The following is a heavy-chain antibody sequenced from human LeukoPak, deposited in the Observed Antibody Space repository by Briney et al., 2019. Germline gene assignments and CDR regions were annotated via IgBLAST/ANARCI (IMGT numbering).Heavy chain of an antibody. V-gene: IGHV3-7*01. CDR1: GGSISPYY. J-gene: IGHJ4*02. Sequence: ETLSLTCTVSGGSISPYYWSWIRQPPGKGLEWVANIRQDGSEKYYVDSVKGRFTISRDNAKNSLYLQMNSLRAEDTAVYYCARDYDFWSGYYMGYWGQGTLVTVSS. D-gene: IGHD3-3*01. CDR3: ARDYDFWSGYYMGY. CDR2: IRQDGSEK.